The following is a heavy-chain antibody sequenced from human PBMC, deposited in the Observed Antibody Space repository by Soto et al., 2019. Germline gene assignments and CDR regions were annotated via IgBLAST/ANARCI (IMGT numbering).Heavy chain of an antibody. CDR1: GFTFSSYA. D-gene: IGHD1-26*01. V-gene: IGHV3-23*01. CDR3: ARRGSGSYYDY. J-gene: IGHJ4*02. Sequence: EVQLLESGGGLVQPGGSLRLSCAASGFTFSSYAMRWVRQAPVKGLEWVSAISGSGGSTYYADSVKGRFTISRDNSKNTLYLHRNSLRAEDTAVYYCARRGSGSYYDYWGQGTLVTVSS. CDR2: ISGSGGST.